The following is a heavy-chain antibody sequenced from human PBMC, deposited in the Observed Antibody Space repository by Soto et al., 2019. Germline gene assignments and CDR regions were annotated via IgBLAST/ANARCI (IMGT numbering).Heavy chain of an antibody. V-gene: IGHV1-18*01. CDR2: ISAYNGNT. CDR3: AGDFGSMLWLGDLGY. D-gene: IGHD3-10*01. Sequence: QVQLVQSGAEVKKPGASVKVSCKASGYTFTSYGISWVRQAPGQGLEWMGWISAYNGNTNHPQKLPGRVTMTADTPTSTGYMELTSLRSDDTAVYYCAGDFGSMLWLGDLGYWGQGTLVTVSS. CDR1: GYTFTSYG. J-gene: IGHJ4*02.